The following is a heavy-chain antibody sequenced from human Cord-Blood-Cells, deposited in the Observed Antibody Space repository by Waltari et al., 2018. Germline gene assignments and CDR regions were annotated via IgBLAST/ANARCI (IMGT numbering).Heavy chain of an antibody. V-gene: IGHV4-39*07. CDR2: LYYSGRT. D-gene: IGHD2-2*01. Sequence: QLQLQESGPGLVKPSETLSLTCTVSGGSISSSSYYWGWIRQPPGKGLEWIGSLYYSGRTEYNPYLRSRVTISVDTSKKQVSLKLSSVTAADTAVYYCARPAVPAAMLDALDIWGQVTMVTVSS. CDR1: GGSISSSSYY. CDR3: ARPAVPAAMLDALDI. J-gene: IGHJ3*02.